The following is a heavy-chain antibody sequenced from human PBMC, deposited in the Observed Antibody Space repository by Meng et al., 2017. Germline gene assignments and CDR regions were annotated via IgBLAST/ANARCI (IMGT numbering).Heavy chain of an antibody. V-gene: IGHV4-4*02. CDR2: IYHSGST. CDR1: GGSISSSNW. Sequence: HARLQGPGPGLVKPSGTLSLTCAVSGGSISSSNWWSWVRPPPGKGLEWIGEIYHSGSTNYNPSLKSRVTISVDKSKNQFSLKLSSVTAADTAVYYCARFLYYYDSSGYAEDWGQGTLVTVSS. D-gene: IGHD3-22*01. J-gene: IGHJ4*02. CDR3: ARFLYYYDSSGYAED.